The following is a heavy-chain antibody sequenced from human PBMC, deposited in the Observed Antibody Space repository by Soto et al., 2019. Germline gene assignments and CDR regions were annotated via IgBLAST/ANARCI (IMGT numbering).Heavy chain of an antibody. Sequence: GASVKASCKASVYTFTVYYIHWVRQAPGQGLEWMGWINPNSGGTNYAQKFQGRVTMTRDTSISTAYMELSRLRSDDTAVYYCARPHNWNQLRLWGQGTLVTVSS. J-gene: IGHJ4*02. CDR2: INPNSGGT. CDR3: ARPHNWNQLRL. CDR1: VYTFTVYY. D-gene: IGHD1-20*01. V-gene: IGHV1-2*02.